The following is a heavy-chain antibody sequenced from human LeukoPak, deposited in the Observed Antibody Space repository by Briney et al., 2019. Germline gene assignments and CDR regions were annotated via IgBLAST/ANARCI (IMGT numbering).Heavy chain of an antibody. CDR1: NYPITSGYY. J-gene: IGHJ4*02. Sequence: PSETLSLTCAVSNYPITSGYYWGWIRQPPGKGLEWIGSIYHSGSTYYNPSLKSRVTISVDTSKNQFSLKLSSVTAADTAVYYCARGRGDGYNFDYWGQGTLVTVSS. CDR2: IYHSGST. D-gene: IGHD5-24*01. CDR3: ARGRGDGYNFDY. V-gene: IGHV4-38-2*01.